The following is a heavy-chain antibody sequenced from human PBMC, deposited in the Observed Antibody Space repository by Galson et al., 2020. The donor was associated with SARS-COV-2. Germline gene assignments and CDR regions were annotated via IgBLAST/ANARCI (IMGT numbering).Heavy chain of an antibody. J-gene: IGHJ5*02. D-gene: IGHD3-22*01. CDR2: INRSGNT. Sequence: SETLSLTCRVHGGSFSGYYWSWIRQTPEKGLEWIGEINRSGNTNYNPSLKSRVTISIDTSKNQFSLRLNSVTAADTAVYYCARGNPHITMIVVVVSRLRGWFDPWGQGTLVTVSS. V-gene: IGHV4-34*01. CDR1: GGSFSGYY. CDR3: ARGNPHITMIVVVVSRLRGWFDP.